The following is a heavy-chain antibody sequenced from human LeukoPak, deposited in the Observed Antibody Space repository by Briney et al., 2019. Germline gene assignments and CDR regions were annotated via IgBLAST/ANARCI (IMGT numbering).Heavy chain of an antibody. V-gene: IGHV3-23*01. Sequence: GGSLRLSCAASGFTFSSYAMRWVRQAPGKGLEWVSSISGSGGSTHYADSVKGRFAISRDNFKNTLYLQMNSLRAEDTAVYYCARSPGGTMIVDKYGMDVWGQGTTVTVSS. CDR1: GFTFSSYA. J-gene: IGHJ6*02. D-gene: IGHD3-22*01. CDR2: ISGSGGST. CDR3: ARSPGGTMIVDKYGMDV.